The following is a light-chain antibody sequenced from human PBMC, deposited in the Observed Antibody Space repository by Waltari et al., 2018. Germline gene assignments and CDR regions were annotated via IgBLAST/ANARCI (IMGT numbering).Light chain of an antibody. Sequence: DIVMTQSPLSLPVTPGEPASISCKSSQSLLHSYGYNYLDWYVQKPGEAPKLLVYVASNLQRGVPSRFSGSGSETDFTLTISSLQLEDFATYYCQQSYNAPYTFGQGTNVEIK. V-gene: IGKV2-28*01. CDR1: QSLLHSYGYNY. CDR2: VAS. J-gene: IGKJ2*01. CDR3: QQSYNAPYT.